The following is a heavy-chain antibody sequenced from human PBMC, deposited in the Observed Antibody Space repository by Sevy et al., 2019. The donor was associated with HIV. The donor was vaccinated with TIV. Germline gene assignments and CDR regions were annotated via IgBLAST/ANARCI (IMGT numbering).Heavy chain of an antibody. D-gene: IGHD4-4*01. CDR3: ARETDNSARWFGP. CDR1: GFTFNFHG. CDR2: IWHDGSNK. V-gene: IGHV3-30*02. J-gene: IGHJ5*02. Sequence: GGSLRLSCAASGFTFNFHGMHWVRQAPGKGLEWVAFIWHDGSNKYMADSVKGRFTISRDNSKNTLFLQMNSLTVQDTAVYYCARETDNSARWFGPLGQGTLVTVSS.